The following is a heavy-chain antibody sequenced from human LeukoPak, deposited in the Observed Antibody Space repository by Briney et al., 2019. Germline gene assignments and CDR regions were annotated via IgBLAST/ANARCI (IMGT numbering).Heavy chain of an antibody. Sequence: SETLSLTCTVSGGSISSYYWSWIRQPPGKGLEWIGYIYYSGSTNYNPSFKSRVTISVDTSKNQFSLKLSSVTAADTAVYYCARSPITIFGVANFDYWGQGTLVTVSS. CDR1: GGSISSYY. CDR2: IYYSGST. D-gene: IGHD3-3*01. V-gene: IGHV4-59*01. J-gene: IGHJ4*02. CDR3: ARSPITIFGVANFDY.